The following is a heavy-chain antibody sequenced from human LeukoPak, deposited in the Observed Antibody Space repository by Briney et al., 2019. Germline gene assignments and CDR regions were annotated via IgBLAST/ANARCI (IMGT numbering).Heavy chain of an antibody. Sequence: SETLSLTCVVSGASVSSSHWNWIRHLPGKGLEWIGCLSYTGKTDYNPSLASRVTISLGTSENQVSLKLRSVTAADTAVYYCSEGYFEPFDHWGQGTLVTVSS. V-gene: IGHV4-59*02. CDR3: SEGYFEPFDH. CDR2: LSYTGKT. D-gene: IGHD2/OR15-2a*01. J-gene: IGHJ4*02. CDR1: GASVSSSH.